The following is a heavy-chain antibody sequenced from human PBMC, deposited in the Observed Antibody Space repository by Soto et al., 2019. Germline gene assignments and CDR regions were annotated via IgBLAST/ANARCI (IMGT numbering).Heavy chain of an antibody. CDR3: ARGKFVAPTMDSYYYYGMDV. CDR2: TYYRSQWHY. D-gene: IGHD3-10*01. J-gene: IGHJ6*02. CDR1: GDSVSSNSAV. Sequence: SQTLSLTCAISGDSVSSNSAVWNWIRQSPSRGLEWLGRTYYRSQWHYDYAVSVKSRITINPDTSKNQFSLQLNSVTPEDTAVYYCARGKFVAPTMDSYYYYGMDVWGQGTTVTVSS. V-gene: IGHV6-1*01.